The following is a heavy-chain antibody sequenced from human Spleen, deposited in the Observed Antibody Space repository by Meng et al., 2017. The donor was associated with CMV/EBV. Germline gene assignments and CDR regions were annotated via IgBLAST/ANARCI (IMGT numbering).Heavy chain of an antibody. CDR2: IRHHGREK. J-gene: IGHJ4*02. CDR3: ARVRRCSSTSCYPFDS. V-gene: IGHV3-30*02. D-gene: IGHD2-2*01. Sequence: GESLKISCAASGFTFKNYGIHWVRLAPGKGLEWMTYIRHHGREKYYADSVKGRFTISRDNSKNTLYLQMNSLRAEDTAVYYCARVRRCSSTSCYPFDSWGQGTLVTVSS. CDR1: GFTFKNYG.